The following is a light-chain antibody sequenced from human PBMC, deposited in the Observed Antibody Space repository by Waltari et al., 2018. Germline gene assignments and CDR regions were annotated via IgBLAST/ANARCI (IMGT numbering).Light chain of an antibody. V-gene: IGKV4-1*01. CDR1: HSVLETSANKNY. CDR3: QQYFSGHT. J-gene: IGKJ2*01. Sequence: DIVMTQSPDSLAVSLGERATINCKSSHSVLETSANKNYLAWYQQRPGQSPKMLFYWASVREAGVPERLSASGSGTDFTLTINSWQAEDVAVYFCQQYFSGHTFGQGTKLEIK. CDR2: WAS.